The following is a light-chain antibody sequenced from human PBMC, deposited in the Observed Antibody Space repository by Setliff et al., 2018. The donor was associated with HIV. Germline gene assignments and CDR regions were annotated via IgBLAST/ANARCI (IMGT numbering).Light chain of an antibody. CDR1: NNDIGDYNY. Sequence: QSVLTQPASVSGSPGQSITISCTGSNNDIGDYNYVSWYQQHPVNTPKLIIYDVTNRPSGVSDRFSASKSGNTASLTISGLQADDEADYYCYSYTITSTLVFGTGTKVTVL. CDR2: DVT. V-gene: IGLV2-14*03. J-gene: IGLJ1*01. CDR3: YSYTITSTLV.